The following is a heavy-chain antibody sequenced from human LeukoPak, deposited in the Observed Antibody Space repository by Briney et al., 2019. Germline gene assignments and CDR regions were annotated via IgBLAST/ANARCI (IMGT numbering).Heavy chain of an antibody. CDR3: ARGPQEEYCGGDCYPYYYYMDV. Sequence: GESLKISCKASGYSFTIYWIGWVRQMPGKGLEWMGIIYPGDSDTRYSPSFQGQVTISADKSISTAYLQWSSLKASDTAMYYCARGPQEEYCGGDCYPYYYYMDVWGKGTTVTISS. CDR1: GYSFTIYW. J-gene: IGHJ6*03. V-gene: IGHV5-51*01. CDR2: IYPGDSDT. D-gene: IGHD2-21*02.